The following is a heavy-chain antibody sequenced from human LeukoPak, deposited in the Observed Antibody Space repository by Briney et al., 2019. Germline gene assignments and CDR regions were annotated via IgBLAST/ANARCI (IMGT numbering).Heavy chain of an antibody. CDR1: GGSISSGGYY. V-gene: IGHV4-30-2*01. D-gene: IGHD5-12*01. CDR3: ASGYDSFDY. CDR2: IYHSGST. Sequence: SQTLSLTCTVSGGSISSGGYYWSWIRQPLGKGLEWIGYIYHSGSTYYNPSLKSRVTISVDRSKNQFSLKLSSVTAADTAVYYCASGYDSFDYWGQGTLVTVSS. J-gene: IGHJ4*02.